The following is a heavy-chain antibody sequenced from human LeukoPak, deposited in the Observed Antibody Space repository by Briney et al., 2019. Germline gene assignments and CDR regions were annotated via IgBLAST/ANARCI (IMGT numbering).Heavy chain of an antibody. V-gene: IGHV3-7*01. J-gene: IGHJ3*02. D-gene: IGHD2-2*01. CDR2: IKTDGSEK. Sequence: GGSLRLSCAASGFTFSSYWMSWVRQDPGKGLEWVANIKTDGSEKYYVDSVKGRFTISRDNAKNSLYLQMNSLRAEDTAVYYCARDLGGSTSAGHAFDIWGQGTMVTVSS. CDR1: GFTFSSYW. CDR3: ARDLGGSTSAGHAFDI.